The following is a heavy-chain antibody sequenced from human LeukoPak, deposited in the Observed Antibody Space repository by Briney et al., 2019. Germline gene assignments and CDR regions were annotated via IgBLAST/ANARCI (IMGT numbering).Heavy chain of an antibody. J-gene: IGHJ4*02. CDR1: GGSFSGYY. CDR2: INHSGST. CDR3: ARGPRYCSGGSCYFNY. V-gene: IGHV4-34*01. Sequence: PSETLSLTCAVHGGSFSGYYWSWIRQPPGKGLAWIGEINHSGSTNYNPSLKSRVTISVDTSKNQFSLKLSSVTAADTAVYYCARGPRYCSGGSCYFNYWGQGTLVTVSS. D-gene: IGHD2-15*01.